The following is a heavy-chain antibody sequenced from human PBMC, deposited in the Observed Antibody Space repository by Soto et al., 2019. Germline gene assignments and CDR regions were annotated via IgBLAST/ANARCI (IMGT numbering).Heavy chain of an antibody. V-gene: IGHV3-23*01. CDR3: ASGHHYYDSSGYYPFGY. CDR2: ISGSGGST. D-gene: IGHD3-22*01. J-gene: IGHJ4*02. Sequence: GGSLRLSCAASGFTFSSYAMSWVRQAPGKGLEWVSAISGSGGSTYCADSVKGRFTISRDNSKNTLYLQMNSLRAEDTAVYYCASGHHYYDSSGYYPFGYWGQGTLVTVSS. CDR1: GFTFSSYA.